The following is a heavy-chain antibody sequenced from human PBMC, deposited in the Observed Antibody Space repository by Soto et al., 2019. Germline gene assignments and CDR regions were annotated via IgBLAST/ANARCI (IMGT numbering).Heavy chain of an antibody. J-gene: IGHJ4*02. CDR1: GGSISSYY. CDR2: IYYSGST. Sequence: SETLSLTCTVSGGSISSYYWSWIRQPPGKGLEWIGYIYYSGSTNYNPSLKSRVTISVDTSKNQFSLKLSSVTAADTAVYYCARSIVVVTAINYFDYWGQGNLVTVSS. D-gene: IGHD2-21*02. CDR3: ARSIVVVTAINYFDY. V-gene: IGHV4-59*01.